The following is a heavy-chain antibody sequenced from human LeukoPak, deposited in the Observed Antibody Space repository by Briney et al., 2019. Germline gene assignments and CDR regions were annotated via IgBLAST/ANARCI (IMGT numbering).Heavy chain of an antibody. D-gene: IGHD3-9*01. V-gene: IGHV1-18*01. J-gene: IGHJ4*02. CDR2: TSVNNGDT. CDR1: GYMFNLYG. CDR3: VRDQYLNVMTGFDE. Sequence: ASVKVSCKASGYMFNLYGISWVRQAPGQGLEWMAWTSVNNGDTKYGQKFQGRVTVTTDTSTSTAYLELRSLRPDDTAVYYCVRDQYLNVMTGFDEWGQGTLVTVSS.